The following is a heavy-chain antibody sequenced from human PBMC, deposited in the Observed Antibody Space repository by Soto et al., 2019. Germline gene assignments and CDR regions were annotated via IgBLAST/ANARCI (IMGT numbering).Heavy chain of an antibody. D-gene: IGHD7-27*01. Sequence: QVQLVQTGAEVKKSGASVKVSCKASGYTFNGYYIHWVRQAPGLGLVWMGESGPNRGDTKYAQKFQGRVTMTRETSIATVSMELSNLGPDDTAVYYCGRGLSGELVVFYWGQGTLVTVYS. CDR1: GYTFNGYY. V-gene: IGHV1-2*02. J-gene: IGHJ4*02. CDR2: SGPNRGDT. CDR3: GRGLSGELVVFY.